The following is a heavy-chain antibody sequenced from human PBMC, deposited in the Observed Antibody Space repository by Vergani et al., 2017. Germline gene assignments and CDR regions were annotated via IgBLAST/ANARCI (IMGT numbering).Heavy chain of an antibody. CDR1: GFTFSNYW. V-gene: IGHV3-74*01. J-gene: IGHJ6*03. D-gene: IGHD1-26*01. CDR2: INSDGDST. Sequence: QLVESGGGWVQPGGSLRLSCAASGFTFSNYWMQWVRQAPGQGLMWVSRINSDGDSTSYADSVKGRFTISRDNAKNTLYLQMDSLRAEDTAVYYCARDGWELLDYFYYMDVWGKGTTVTVSS. CDR3: ARDGWELLDYFYYMDV.